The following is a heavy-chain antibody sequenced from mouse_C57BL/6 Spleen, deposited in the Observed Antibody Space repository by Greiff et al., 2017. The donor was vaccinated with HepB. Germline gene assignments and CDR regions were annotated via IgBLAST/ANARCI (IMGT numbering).Heavy chain of an antibody. V-gene: IGHV5-16*01. CDR1: GFTFSDYY. D-gene: IGHD2-3*01. CDR3: ARDPGDGYYFDY. CDR2: INYDGSST. J-gene: IGHJ2*01. Sequence: EVKLMESEGGLVQPGSSMKLSCTASGFTFSDYYMAWVRQVPEKGLEWVANINYDGSSTYYLDSLKSRFIISRDNAKNILYLQMSSLKSEDTATYYCARDPGDGYYFDYWGQGTTLTVSS.